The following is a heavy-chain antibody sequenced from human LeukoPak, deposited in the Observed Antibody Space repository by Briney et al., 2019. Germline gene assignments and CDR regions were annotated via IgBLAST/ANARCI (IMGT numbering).Heavy chain of an antibody. D-gene: IGHD6-13*01. CDR3: ARIPAGIVTYYFDY. Sequence: GGSLRLSCAASGFTFSSYAMSWVRQAPGKGLEWVSGINWNGGSTGYADSVKGRFTISRDNAKNSLYLQMNSLRAEDTALYHCARIPAGIVTYYFDYWGQGTLVTVSS. CDR1: GFTFSSYA. CDR2: INWNGGST. V-gene: IGHV3-20*01. J-gene: IGHJ4*02.